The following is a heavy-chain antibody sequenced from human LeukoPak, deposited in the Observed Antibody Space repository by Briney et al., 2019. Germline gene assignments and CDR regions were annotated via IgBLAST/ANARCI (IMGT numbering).Heavy chain of an antibody. D-gene: IGHD4-17*01. Sequence: GGSLRLSCAASGFTVSSSYMSWVRQAPGRGLEWVSLIYSGGSAYYADSVKGRFTISRDNSKNTLYLQMNSLRAEDTAVFYCARGGRDYGLDYWGQGTLVTVSS. CDR1: GFTVSSSY. CDR2: IYSGGSA. CDR3: ARGGRDYGLDY. V-gene: IGHV3-66*01. J-gene: IGHJ4*02.